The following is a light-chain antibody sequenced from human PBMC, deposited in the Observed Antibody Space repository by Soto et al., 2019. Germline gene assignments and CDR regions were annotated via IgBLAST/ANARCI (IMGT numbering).Light chain of an antibody. CDR3: QQLNTYPA. J-gene: IGKJ4*01. V-gene: IGKV1-9*01. CDR1: QGIGSY. CDR2: GAP. Sequence: DLPLTQSPSFLSASVGDRVTITCRASQGIGSYLGWYQQAPGKAPKLLIYGAPTLQSGVPSRFSGSGSGTEFTLTISSLQPEDVATYFCQQLNTYPAFGGGTKVEI.